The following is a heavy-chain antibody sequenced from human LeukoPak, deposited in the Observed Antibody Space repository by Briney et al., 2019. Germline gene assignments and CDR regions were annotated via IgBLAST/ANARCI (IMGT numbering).Heavy chain of an antibody. CDR3: ASIVATIDDYYYGMDV. V-gene: IGHV1-69*10. J-gene: IGHJ6*02. CDR2: SNAGNGNT. CDR1: GGTFSSYA. D-gene: IGHD5-12*01. Sequence: ASVKVSCKASGGTFSSYAISWVRQAPGQGLEWMGWSNAGNGNTKYSQEFQGRVTITADKSTSTAYMELSSLRSEDTAVYYCASIVATIDDYYYGMDVWGQGTTVTVSS.